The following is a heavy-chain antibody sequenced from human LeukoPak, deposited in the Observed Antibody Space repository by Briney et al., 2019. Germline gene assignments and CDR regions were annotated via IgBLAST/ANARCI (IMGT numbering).Heavy chain of an antibody. Sequence: SETLSLTCTVSGGSISSYYWSWIRQPPGKGLEWIGYIYYSGSTNYNPSLKSRVTISVDTSKNQFSLKLSSVTAADTAVYYCARGRGYYYYYYMDVWGKGTTVTVSS. CDR3: ARGRGYYYYYYMDV. J-gene: IGHJ6*03. CDR2: IYYSGST. CDR1: GGSISSYY. V-gene: IGHV4-59*12.